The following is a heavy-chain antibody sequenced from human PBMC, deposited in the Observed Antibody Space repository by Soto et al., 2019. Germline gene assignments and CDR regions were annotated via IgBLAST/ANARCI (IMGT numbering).Heavy chain of an antibody. CDR1: GFTFSTYA. CDR2: ISGGST. J-gene: IGHJ4*02. V-gene: IGHV3-23*01. CDR3: AKPHYFDSAGDY. D-gene: IGHD3-22*01. Sequence: GGSLRLSCAASGFTFSTYALSWVRQAPGKGLEWVSTISGGSTYYADSVKGRFTISRDNSKNTLFLQMNSLRAEDTAVYYCAKPHYFDSAGDYWGQGTLVTVSS.